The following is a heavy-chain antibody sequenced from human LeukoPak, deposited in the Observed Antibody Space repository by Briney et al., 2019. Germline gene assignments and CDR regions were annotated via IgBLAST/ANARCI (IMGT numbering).Heavy chain of an antibody. Sequence: ASVKVSCKASGYTFTSYGISWVRQAPGQGLEWMGGIIPIFGTANYAQKFQGRVTITADKSTSTAYMELSSLRSEDTAVYYCARADHYYYYYMDVWGKGTTVTVSS. CDR2: IIPIFGTA. CDR1: GYTFTSYG. J-gene: IGHJ6*03. CDR3: ARADHYYYYYMDV. V-gene: IGHV1-69*06.